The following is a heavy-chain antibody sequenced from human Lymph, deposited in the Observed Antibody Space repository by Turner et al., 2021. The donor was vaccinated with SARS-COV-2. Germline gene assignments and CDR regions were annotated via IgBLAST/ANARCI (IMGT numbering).Heavy chain of an antibody. CDR2: IIPILGIA. CDR1: GGTFSTYV. D-gene: IGHD1-26*01. V-gene: IGHV1-69*10. CDR3: ARRHSGNYDAFDI. J-gene: IGHJ3*02. Sequence: QVQLVQSGAEVKKPGSSVKVSCKASGGTFSTYVISWVRQAPGQGLEWMGGIIPILGIANYAQKFQGRFTITADKSTSTAYMELSSLRSEDTAVYHCARRHSGNYDAFDIWGQGTIVTVSS.